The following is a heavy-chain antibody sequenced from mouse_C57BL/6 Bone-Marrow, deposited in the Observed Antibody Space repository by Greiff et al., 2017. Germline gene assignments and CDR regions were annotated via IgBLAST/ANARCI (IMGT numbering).Heavy chain of an antibody. CDR1: GFTFSSYT. CDR3: ARHSTYYSNYNY. D-gene: IGHD2-5*01. Sequence: EVQLVESGGGLVKPGGSLKLSCAASGFTFSSYTMSWVRQTPEKRLEWVATISGGGGNSYYPDSVKGRFTISRDNAKNTLYLQVSSLRSEDTALYYCARHSTYYSNYNYWGQGTTLTVSS. V-gene: IGHV5-9*01. J-gene: IGHJ2*01. CDR2: ISGGGGNS.